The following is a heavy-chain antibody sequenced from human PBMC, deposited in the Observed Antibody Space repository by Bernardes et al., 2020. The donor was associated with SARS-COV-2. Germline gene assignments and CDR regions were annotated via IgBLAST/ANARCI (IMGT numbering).Heavy chain of an antibody. V-gene: IGHV4-38-2*02. Sequence: SETLSLTCAVSGYSISSGYFWGRIRQPPGKGLEWIGTIYYSGSTYYNPSLESRVTISVDTSKNQFSLKLNSVTAADTALYYCARENKGSYFGGLDYWGLGTLVTVSS. CDR2: IYYSGST. J-gene: IGHJ4*02. CDR3: ARENKGSYFGGLDY. D-gene: IGHD3-10*01. CDR1: GYSISSGYF.